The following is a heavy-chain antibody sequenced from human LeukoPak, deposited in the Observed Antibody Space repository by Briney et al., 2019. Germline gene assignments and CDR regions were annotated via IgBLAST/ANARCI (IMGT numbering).Heavy chain of an antibody. D-gene: IGHD4-23*01. Sequence: ASVKVSCKASGYTFTGYYMHWVRQAPGQGLEWMGWINPNSGGTNYAQKFQGRVTMTRDTSISTAYMELSRLRSDDTAVYYCARDRLIPPRGHGGNSCWIDPWGQGTLVTVSS. V-gene: IGHV1-2*02. CDR2: INPNSGGT. CDR3: ARDRLIPPRGHGGNSCWIDP. CDR1: GYTFTGYY. J-gene: IGHJ5*02.